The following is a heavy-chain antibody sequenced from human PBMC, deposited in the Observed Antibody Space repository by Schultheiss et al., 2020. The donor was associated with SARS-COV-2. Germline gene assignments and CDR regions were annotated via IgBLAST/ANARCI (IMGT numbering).Heavy chain of an antibody. D-gene: IGHD6-13*01. Sequence: ASVKVSCKASGYTFTSYGISWVRQAPGQGLEWMGWISAYNGNTNYAQKLQGRVTMTTDTSTSTAYMELRSLRSDDTAVYYCARPIAAARGKDAFDIWGQGTMVTVSS. V-gene: IGHV1-18*01. CDR1: GYTFTSYG. J-gene: IGHJ3*02. CDR2: ISAYNGNT. CDR3: ARPIAAARGKDAFDI.